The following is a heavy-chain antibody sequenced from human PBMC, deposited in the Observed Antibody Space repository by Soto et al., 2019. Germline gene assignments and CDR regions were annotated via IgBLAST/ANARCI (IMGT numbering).Heavy chain of an antibody. CDR2: ISSSSSSM. CDR3: ARDWTYCSGGSCYYGMDV. Sequence: EVQLVESGGGFVQPGGSLRLSCAASGFSFSAYRMNWVHQAPGKGLEWVSYISSSSSSMYYAGSVKGRFTISRDNAQNSLFLQMNSLRDEDTAVYYCARDWTYCSGGSCYYGMDVWGQGTAVTVSS. D-gene: IGHD2-15*01. J-gene: IGHJ6*02. CDR1: GFSFSAYR. V-gene: IGHV3-48*02.